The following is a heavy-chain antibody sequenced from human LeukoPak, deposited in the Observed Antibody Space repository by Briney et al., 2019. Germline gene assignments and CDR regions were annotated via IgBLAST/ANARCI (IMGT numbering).Heavy chain of an antibody. Sequence: GSSVKVSCKASGGTFSSYAISWVRQAPGQGLEWMGGIIPIFGTANYAQKFQGRVTITTDESTSTAYMELSSLRSEDTAVYYCARVERGVGAPFDYWGQGTLVTVSS. J-gene: IGHJ4*02. CDR3: ARVERGVGAPFDY. D-gene: IGHD1-26*01. CDR2: IIPIFGTA. CDR1: GGTFSSYA. V-gene: IGHV1-69*05.